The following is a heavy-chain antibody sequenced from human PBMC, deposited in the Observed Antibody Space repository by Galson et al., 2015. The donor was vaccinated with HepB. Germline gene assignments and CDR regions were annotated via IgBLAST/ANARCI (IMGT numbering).Heavy chain of an antibody. CDR3: ARMDSRSWGDFDY. V-gene: IGHV3-7*01. CDR2: INQDGSKK. D-gene: IGHD6-13*01. CDR1: GFTLSSYW. Sequence: SLRLSCAVSGFTLSSYWMTWVRQAPGKGLEWVASINQDGSKKYYVDSVKGRFTISRDNAKNSLYLQMNSLRAEDTAAYYCARMDSRSWGDFDYWGQGTLVTVSS. J-gene: IGHJ4*02.